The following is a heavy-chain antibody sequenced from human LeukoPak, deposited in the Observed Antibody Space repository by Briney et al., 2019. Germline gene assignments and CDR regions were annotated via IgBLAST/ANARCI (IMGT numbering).Heavy chain of an antibody. D-gene: IGHD3-10*01. J-gene: IGHJ4*02. CDR1: GYSFPNFW. V-gene: IGHV5-51*01. CDR3: ARQPDYYNSGSYPFDY. Sequence: GESLKISCKASGYSFPNFWIGWVRQTPGKGLEWMGVIYPGDSDVRYSPSFQGQVTISADKSINTAYLQWSSLKASDTAMYYCARQPDYYNSGSYPFDYWGQGTLVTVSS. CDR2: IYPGDSDV.